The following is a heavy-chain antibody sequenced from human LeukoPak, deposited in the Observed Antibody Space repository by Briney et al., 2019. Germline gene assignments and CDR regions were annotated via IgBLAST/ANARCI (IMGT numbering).Heavy chain of an antibody. D-gene: IGHD3-3*01. CDR3: ARRRRSYYDFWSGYLNWFDP. V-gene: IGHV4-59*12. CDR2: IYYSGST. J-gene: IGHJ5*02. CDR1: GGSISSYY. Sequence: SETLSLTCTVSGGSISSYYWSWIRQPPGKGLEWIGYIYYSGSTNYNPSLKSRVTISVDTSKNQFSLKLSSVTAADTAVYYCARRRRSYYDFWSGYLNWFDPWGQGTLVTVSS.